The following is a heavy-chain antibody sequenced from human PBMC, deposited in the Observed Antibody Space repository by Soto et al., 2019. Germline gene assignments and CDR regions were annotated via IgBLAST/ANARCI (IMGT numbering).Heavy chain of an antibody. Sequence: GGSLRLSCAASGFTFSSYWMSWVRQAPGKGLEWVANIKQDGSENYYVDSVKGRFTISRDNAKNSLYLQMNSLRAEDTAVYYCARSIAARLNWFDPWGQGTLVTVSS. D-gene: IGHD6-6*01. J-gene: IGHJ5*02. CDR2: IKQDGSEN. CDR1: GFTFSSYW. V-gene: IGHV3-7*01. CDR3: ARSIAARLNWFDP.